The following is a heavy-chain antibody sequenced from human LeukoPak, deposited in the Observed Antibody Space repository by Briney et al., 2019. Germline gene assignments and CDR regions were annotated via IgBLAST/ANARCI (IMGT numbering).Heavy chain of an antibody. CDR1: GFTVSSNY. D-gene: IGHD3-10*01. J-gene: IGHJ4*02. V-gene: IGHV3-66*01. Sequence: GGSLRLSCAASGFTVSSNYMSWVRQAPGKGLEWVSVIYSGGSTYYADSVKGRCTISRDNSKNTLYLQMNSLRAEDTAVYYCARDGYYGSGSLDYWGQGTLVTVSS. CDR3: ARDGYYGSGSLDY. CDR2: IYSGGST.